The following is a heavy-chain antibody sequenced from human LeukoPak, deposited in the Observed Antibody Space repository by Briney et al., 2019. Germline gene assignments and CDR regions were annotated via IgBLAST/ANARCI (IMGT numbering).Heavy chain of an antibody. CDR3: AKDQDYYGSGSYLSSGY. V-gene: IGHV3-33*06. CDR1: GFTFSSYG. J-gene: IGHJ4*02. Sequence: GGSLRLSCAASGFTFSSYGMHWVRQAPGKGLEWVAVIWYDGSNKYYADSVKGRFTISRDNSKNTLYLQMNSLRAEDTAVYYCAKDQDYYGSGSYLSSGYWGQGTLVTVSS. CDR2: IWYDGSNK. D-gene: IGHD3-10*01.